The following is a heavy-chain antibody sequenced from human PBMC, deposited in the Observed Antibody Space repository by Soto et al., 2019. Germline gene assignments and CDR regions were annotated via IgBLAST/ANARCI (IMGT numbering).Heavy chain of an antibody. V-gene: IGHV1-69*06. J-gene: IGHJ6*02. CDR3: ARGYYDFWSGYHALYYYYGMDV. Sequence: SVKVSFKASGGTFSSYAISWVRQAPGQGLEWMGGIIPIFGTANYAQKFPGRVTITADKSTSTAYMELSSLRSEDTAVYYCARGYYDFWSGYHALYYYYGMDVWGQGTTVTVSS. CDR1: GGTFSSYA. D-gene: IGHD3-3*01. CDR2: IIPIFGTA.